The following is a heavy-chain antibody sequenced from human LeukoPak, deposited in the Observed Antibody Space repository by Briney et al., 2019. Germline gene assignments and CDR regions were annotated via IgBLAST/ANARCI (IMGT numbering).Heavy chain of an antibody. V-gene: IGHV3-13*01. D-gene: IGHD3-16*01. Sequence: GGSLRLSCAASGFTFSSYEMHWVRQATGKGLEWVSAIGTAGDTYYPGSVKGRFTISRENAKNSLCLQMNSLRAGDTAVYYCARGTRLGVVDYWGQGTLVTVSS. J-gene: IGHJ4*02. CDR2: IGTAGDT. CDR3: ARGTRLGVVDY. CDR1: GFTFSSYE.